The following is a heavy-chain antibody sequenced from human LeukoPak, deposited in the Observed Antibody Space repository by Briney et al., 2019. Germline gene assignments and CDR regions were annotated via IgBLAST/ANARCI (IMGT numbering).Heavy chain of an antibody. D-gene: IGHD2-2*01. CDR3: ARDGRGDIVVVPAAFYYYYYGMDV. CDR1: GYTFTGCY. J-gene: IGHJ6*02. CDR2: INPNSGGT. Sequence: GASVKVSCKASGYTFTGCYMHWVRQAPGQGLEWMGWINPNSGGTNYAQKFQGRVTMTRDTSISTAYMELSRLRSDDTAVYYCARDGRGDIVVVPAAFYYYYYGMDVWGQGTTVTVSS. V-gene: IGHV1-2*02.